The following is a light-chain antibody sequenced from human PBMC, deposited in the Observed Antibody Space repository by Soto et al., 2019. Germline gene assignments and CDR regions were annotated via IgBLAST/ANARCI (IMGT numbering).Light chain of an antibody. CDR3: SSYTSSSSPYV. CDR2: DVS. Sequence: QSALTQPASVSGSPGQSITISCTGTSSDVGGSNYVSWYQQHPGKAPKLMIYDVSNRPSGASNRFSGSKSGNTASLTISGLQAEDEADYYCSSYTSSSSPYVFGTGTKLTVL. CDR1: SSDVGGSNY. V-gene: IGLV2-14*01. J-gene: IGLJ1*01.